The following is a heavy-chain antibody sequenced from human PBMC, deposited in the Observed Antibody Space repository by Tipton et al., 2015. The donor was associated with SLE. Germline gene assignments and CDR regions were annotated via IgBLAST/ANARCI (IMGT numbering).Heavy chain of an antibody. CDR3: ARGSDGEDVRCFDV. Sequence: TLSLTCTVSCGSLSFYYWSWIRQAAGRGLEWMGRIYSSGGSDYNPSLRSRVTMSIDPSQNRVSLRLKAVSAADTAVYYCARGSDGEDVRCFDVWGPGTLVTVSS. CDR1: CGSLSFYY. CDR2: IYSSGGS. V-gene: IGHV4-4*07. D-gene: IGHD4-17*01. J-gene: IGHJ2*01.